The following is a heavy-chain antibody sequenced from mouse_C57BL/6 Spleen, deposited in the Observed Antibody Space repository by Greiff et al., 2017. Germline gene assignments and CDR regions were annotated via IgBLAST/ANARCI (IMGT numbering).Heavy chain of an antibody. J-gene: IGHJ4*01. V-gene: IGHV14-3*01. CDR2: IDPANGNT. CDR1: GFNIKNTY. Sequence: EVKLVESVAELVRPGASVKLSCTASGFNIKNTYMHWVKQRPEQGLEWIGRIDPANGNTKYAPKFQGKATITADTSSNTAYLQLSSLTSEDTAIYYCGNWDDYYAMDYWGQGTSVTVSS. D-gene: IGHD4-1*02. CDR3: GNWDDYYAMDY.